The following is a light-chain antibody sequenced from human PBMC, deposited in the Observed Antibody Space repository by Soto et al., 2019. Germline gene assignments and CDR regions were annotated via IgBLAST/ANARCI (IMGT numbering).Light chain of an antibody. CDR1: QSISSW. Sequence: DIQMTQSPSTLSASVGDRVTITCRASQSISSWLAWYQQKPGKAPKFLIYDASNLESGVPLRFSGSGSGTEFTLTISSLQPDDFATYYCQQYSSYWTFGQGTKVEIK. CDR3: QQYSSYWT. V-gene: IGKV1-5*01. J-gene: IGKJ1*01. CDR2: DAS.